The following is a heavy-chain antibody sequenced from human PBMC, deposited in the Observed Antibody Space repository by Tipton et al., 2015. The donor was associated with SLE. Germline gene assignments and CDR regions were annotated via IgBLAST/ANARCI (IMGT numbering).Heavy chain of an antibody. D-gene: IGHD2-15*01. CDR3: ASGGRSCYDY. J-gene: IGHJ4*02. CDR1: GFTFSSYG. Sequence: GSLRLSCAASGFTFSSYGMHWVRQAPGKGLEWVAFIRYDGSNKYYADSVKGRFTISRDNAKNSLYLQMNSLRAEDTAVYYCASGGRSCYDYWGQGTLVTVSS. CDR2: IRYDGSNK. V-gene: IGHV3-30*02.